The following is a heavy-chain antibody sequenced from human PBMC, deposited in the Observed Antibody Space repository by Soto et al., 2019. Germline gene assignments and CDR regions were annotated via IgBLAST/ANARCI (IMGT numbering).Heavy chain of an antibody. CDR1: GFTFSSDA. Sequence: GGSLRLSCAASGFTFSSDAMHWVRQAPGKGLEWVAFISHDGNDNYYADSVKGRFTISRDNSKNTLYLQMSSLSTEDTAVYYCTRERGELTFDYWGQGTLVTVSS. CDR2: ISHDGNDN. D-gene: IGHD1-7*01. J-gene: IGHJ4*02. CDR3: TRERGELTFDY. V-gene: IGHV3-30-3*01.